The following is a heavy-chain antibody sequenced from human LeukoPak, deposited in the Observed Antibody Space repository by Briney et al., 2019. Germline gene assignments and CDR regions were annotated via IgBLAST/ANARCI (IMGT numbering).Heavy chain of an antibody. CDR1: GFTFDNYA. V-gene: IGHV3-9*01. J-gene: IGHJ1*01. CDR3: ARAYKDRPLAGKKEFFQH. CDR2: ISWNSGTI. Sequence: LPGGSLRLSCAASGFTFDNYAMNWVRQVPGKGLEWISLISWNSGTIGYADSVKGRFTISRDNANNFLYLQMNSLRAEDTALYYCARAYKDRPLAGKKEFFQHWGQGTLVTVSS. D-gene: IGHD6-19*01.